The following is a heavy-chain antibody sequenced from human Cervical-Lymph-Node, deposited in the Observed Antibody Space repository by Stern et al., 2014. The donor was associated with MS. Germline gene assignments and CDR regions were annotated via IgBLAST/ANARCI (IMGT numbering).Heavy chain of an antibody. Sequence: QVQLVQSGAEVKKPGSSVKVSCKASGGTFSNYAISWVRQAPGQGLEWMGGIIPNFDSANYAQNFQGRVTITADESTSTAYMELSSLRSEDTAIYYCARARGMDAFDIWGQGTMVTVSS. CDR2: IIPNFDSA. J-gene: IGHJ3*02. CDR1: GGTFSNYA. V-gene: IGHV1-69*01. CDR3: ARARGMDAFDI.